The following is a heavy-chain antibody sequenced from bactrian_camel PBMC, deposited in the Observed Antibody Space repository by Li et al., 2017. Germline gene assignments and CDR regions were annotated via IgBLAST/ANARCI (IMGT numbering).Heavy chain of an antibody. V-gene: IGHV3S60*01. Sequence: QLVESGGGSVQAGGSLKLSCAGSAYITEQCGMGWFRQAPGKEENLVSLRKDGTTIYATSVKGRFTISRDNAKNTVYLQMNSLKSEDTALYYCATHEYGMGEADFGYWGQGTQVTVS. CDR1: AYITEQCG. J-gene: IGHJ6*01. D-gene: IGHD6*01. CDR2: RKDGTT. CDR3: ATHEYGMGEADFGY.